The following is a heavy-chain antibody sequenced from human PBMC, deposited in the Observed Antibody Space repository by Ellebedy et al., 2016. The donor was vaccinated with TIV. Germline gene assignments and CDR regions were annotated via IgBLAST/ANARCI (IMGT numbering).Heavy chain of an antibody. CDR2: IKQDGSEK. Sequence: GGSLRLSXAASGFTFSSYWMSWVRQAPGKGLEWVANIKQDGSEKYYVDSVKGRFTISRDNAKNSLYLQMNSLRAEDTAVYYCARDPGTYYYDRLSDYWGQGTLVTVSS. CDR1: GFTFSSYW. V-gene: IGHV3-7*01. D-gene: IGHD3-22*01. CDR3: ARDPGTYYYDRLSDY. J-gene: IGHJ4*02.